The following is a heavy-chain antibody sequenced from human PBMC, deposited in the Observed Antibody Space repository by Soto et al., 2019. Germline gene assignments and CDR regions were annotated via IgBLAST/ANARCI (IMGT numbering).Heavy chain of an antibody. J-gene: IGHJ6*03. Sequence: EVQLVESGGALVQPGRSLRLSCAASGFTFDDYAMHWVRQVPGKGLEWVSGISWNGRSKAYAGSVEGRFTISRDSASNFLYLQMDSLRAEDTALYYCAKDGVPLAYFYYMDAWGKGTTVTVSS. CDR3: AKDGVPLAYFYYMDA. D-gene: IGHD2-21*01. CDR1: GFTFDDYA. CDR2: ISWNGRSK. V-gene: IGHV3-9*01.